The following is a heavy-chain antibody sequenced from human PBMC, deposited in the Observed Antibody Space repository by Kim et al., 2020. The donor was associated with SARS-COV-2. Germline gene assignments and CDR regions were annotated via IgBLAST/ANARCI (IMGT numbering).Heavy chain of an antibody. D-gene: IGHD2-8*01. V-gene: IGHV7-4-1*02. Sequence: ASVKVSCKASGYSFTKYAMNWVRQAPGQGLEWMGWIHTNTGNPTYAQGFTGRFVFSLDTSVSTADLQISSLTAEETAVYYCARGLAYGDFDICGQGTRVTVSS. CDR3: ARGLAYGDFDI. J-gene: IGHJ4*02. CDR2: IHTNTGNP. CDR1: GYSFTKYA.